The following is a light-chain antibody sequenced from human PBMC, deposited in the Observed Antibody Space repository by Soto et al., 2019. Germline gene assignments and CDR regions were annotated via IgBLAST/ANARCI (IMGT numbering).Light chain of an antibody. CDR1: QSVTSSS. CDR3: QHYGSSTMYT. Sequence: EIVLTQSPGTLSLSPGERATLSCRVSQSVTSSSLGWYQQKFGQAPRLLIYGASSRATGIPDRFSGSGSGTDFTLTISRLEPEDFAVYYCQHYGSSTMYTFGQGTKLEIK. V-gene: IGKV3-20*01. CDR2: GAS. J-gene: IGKJ2*01.